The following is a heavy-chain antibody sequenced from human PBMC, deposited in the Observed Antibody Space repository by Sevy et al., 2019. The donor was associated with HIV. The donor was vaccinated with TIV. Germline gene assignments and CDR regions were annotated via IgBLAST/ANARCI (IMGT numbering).Heavy chain of an antibody. CDR1: GFTFSDYA. CDR2: IRGSGDST. D-gene: IGHD2-21*02. CDR3: AKHIAYCGGDCYPPLYYFDY. Sequence: GGSLRLSCAASGFTFSDYAMSWVRQAPGKGLEWVSGIRGSGDSTWHADSVKGRFTISRDNSKNTLFLQMNSLRADDTAVYYCAKHIAYCGGDCYPPLYYFDYWGQGTLVTVSS. J-gene: IGHJ4*02. V-gene: IGHV3-23*01.